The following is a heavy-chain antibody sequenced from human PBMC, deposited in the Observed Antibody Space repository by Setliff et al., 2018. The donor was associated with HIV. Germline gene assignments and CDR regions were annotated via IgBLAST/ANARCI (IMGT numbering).Heavy chain of an antibody. Sequence: SVKVSCKASGYTFTGYYMHWVRQAPGQGLEWMGRIIPILGVPRYAQKFQGRVTITADKSTSTAYMELTSLRFDDTAMYYCVRGVQSPPHYSYYYMDVWGEGTMVTVS. CDR3: VRGVQSPPHYSYYYMDV. J-gene: IGHJ6*03. V-gene: IGHV1-69*04. D-gene: IGHD3-3*01. CDR2: IIPILGVP. CDR1: GYTFTGYY.